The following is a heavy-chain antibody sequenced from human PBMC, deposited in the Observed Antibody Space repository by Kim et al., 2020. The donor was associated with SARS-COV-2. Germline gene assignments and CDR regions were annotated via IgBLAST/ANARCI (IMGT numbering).Heavy chain of an antibody. CDR3: AKDAQLLPGSWGDDY. Sequence: GGSLRLSCAASGFTFSSYAMSWVRQTPGKGLDWVSAISGSGGSTYYADSVKGRFTISRDNSKNTLYLQMNSLRAEDTAVYYCAKDAQLLPGSWGDDYWGQGTLVTVSS. J-gene: IGHJ4*02. V-gene: IGHV3-23*01. CDR1: GFTFSSYA. D-gene: IGHD2-15*01. CDR2: ISGSGGST.